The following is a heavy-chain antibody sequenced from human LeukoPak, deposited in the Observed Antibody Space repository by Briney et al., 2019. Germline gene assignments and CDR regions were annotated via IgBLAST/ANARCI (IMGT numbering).Heavy chain of an antibody. CDR1: GFTFSNAR. CDR2: IKSKTDGGTT. CDR3: TIMGYWSGGSCLVRTTYYYYGMDV. V-gene: IGHV3-15*01. D-gene: IGHD2-15*01. Sequence: PGGPLRLSCAASGFTFSNARMSWARQAPGKGLEWVGCIKSKTDGGTTDYAAPVKGRFTISRDDSKNTLYLQMNSLKTEDTAVYYCTIMGYWSGGSCLVRTTYYYYGMDVWGKGTTVTVSS. J-gene: IGHJ6*04.